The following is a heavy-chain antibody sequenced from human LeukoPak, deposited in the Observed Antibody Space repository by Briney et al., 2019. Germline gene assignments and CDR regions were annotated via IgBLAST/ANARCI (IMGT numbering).Heavy chain of an antibody. CDR2: IYSSGNT. Sequence: PGGSLRLSCAASGFTVSSNYMSWVRQAPGKGLEWVSIIYSSGNTYYADSVKGRFTISRDNSKNTLYLQMNSLRAEDTAVYYCATXTTXIMGGYYYGMDVWGQGTTVTVSS. D-gene: IGHD4-17*01. V-gene: IGHV3-53*01. CDR1: GFTVSSNY. CDR3: ATXTTXIMGGYYYGMDV. J-gene: IGHJ6*02.